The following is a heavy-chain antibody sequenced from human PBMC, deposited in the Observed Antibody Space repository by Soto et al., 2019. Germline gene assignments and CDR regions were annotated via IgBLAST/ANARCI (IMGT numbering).Heavy chain of an antibody. CDR3: ANRNSGYEPVAFDI. CDR1: GFTFSSYG. J-gene: IGHJ3*02. D-gene: IGHD5-12*01. Sequence: GGSLRLSCAASGFTFSSYGMHWVRQAPGKGLEWVAVISYDGSNKYYADSVKGRFTISRDNSKNTLYLQMNSLRAEDTAVYYCANRNSGYEPVAFDIWGQGTMVTVSS. CDR2: ISYDGSNK. V-gene: IGHV3-30*18.